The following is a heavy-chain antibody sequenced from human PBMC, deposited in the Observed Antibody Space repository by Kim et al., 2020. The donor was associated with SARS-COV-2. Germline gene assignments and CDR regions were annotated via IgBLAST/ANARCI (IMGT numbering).Heavy chain of an antibody. J-gene: IGHJ6*02. CDR3: ASNGVVVSVATRSRYYYGMDV. CDR2: ISNSGTTI. D-gene: IGHD2-15*01. Sequence: GGSLRLSCAASGFTFSDYYMSWIRQAPGKGLEWISYISNSGTTIYYADSVKGRFTISRDNAKNSLYLQMNSLRAEDTAVYYCASNGVVVSVATRSRYYYGMDVWGQETTGTVSS. V-gene: IGHV3-11*01. CDR1: GFTFSDYY.